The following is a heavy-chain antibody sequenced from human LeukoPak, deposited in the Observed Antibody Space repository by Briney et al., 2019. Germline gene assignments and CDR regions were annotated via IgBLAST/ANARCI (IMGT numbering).Heavy chain of an antibody. D-gene: IGHD4/OR15-4a*01. CDR2: IKQDGSEK. CDR1: GFTFSSYW. J-gene: IGHJ4*02. CDR3: ARDLIDGATNYFDY. Sequence: GGSLRLSCAASGFTFSSYWMSWVRQAPGKGLEWVANIKQDGSEKYYVDSVKGRFTISRDNAKNSLYLQMNSLRAEDTAVYYCARDLIDGATNYFDYWGQGTLVTVSS. V-gene: IGHV3-7*01.